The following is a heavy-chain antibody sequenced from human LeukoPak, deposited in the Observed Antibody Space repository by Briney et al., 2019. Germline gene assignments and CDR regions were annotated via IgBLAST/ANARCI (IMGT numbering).Heavy chain of an antibody. CDR2: ISYDGSDK. CDR3: ARDWQQLAFDY. D-gene: IGHD6-13*01. Sequence: GRSLRLSCAASGFTFSSYAMHWVRQAPGKGLEWVAVISYDGSDKYYADSVKGRFTISRDNSKNTLYLQMNSLRAEDTAVYYCARDWQQLAFDYWGQGTLVTVSS. CDR1: GFTFSSYA. V-gene: IGHV3-30*04. J-gene: IGHJ4*02.